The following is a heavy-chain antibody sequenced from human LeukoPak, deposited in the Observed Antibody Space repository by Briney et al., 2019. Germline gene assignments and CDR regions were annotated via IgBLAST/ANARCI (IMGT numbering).Heavy chain of an antibody. CDR2: IYYSGST. CDR3: ARDRFSSSWGFGP. J-gene: IGHJ5*02. Sequence: TSETLSLTCTVSGGSISSYYWSWIRQPPGKGLEWIGYIYYSGSTNYNPSLKSRVTISVDTSKNQFSLKLSSVTAADTAVYYCARDRFSSSWGFGPWGQGTLVTVSS. D-gene: IGHD6-13*01. CDR1: GGSISSYY. V-gene: IGHV4-59*01.